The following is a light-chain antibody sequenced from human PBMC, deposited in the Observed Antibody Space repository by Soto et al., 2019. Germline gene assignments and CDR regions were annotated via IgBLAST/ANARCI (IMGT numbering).Light chain of an antibody. CDR2: AND. J-gene: IGLJ3*02. Sequence: QSVLTQPPSVSGAPGQRVTISCTGSSSNIGAGYDVHWYQQLPGTAPKLLIYANDNRPSGVPDRFSGSKSGTSASLAITGLQADDEADYYCQSYDISLSTSQVFGGGTKLTVL. CDR1: SSNIGAGYD. CDR3: QSYDISLSTSQV. V-gene: IGLV1-40*01.